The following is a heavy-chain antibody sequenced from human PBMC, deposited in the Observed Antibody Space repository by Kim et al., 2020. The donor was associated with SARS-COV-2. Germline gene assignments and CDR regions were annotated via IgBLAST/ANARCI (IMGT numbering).Heavy chain of an antibody. CDR1: GFSLSTSGMC. V-gene: IGHV2-70*01. CDR2: IDWDDDT. D-gene: IGHD6-19*01. J-gene: IGHJ4*02. Sequence: SGPTLVNPTQTLTLTCTFSGFSLSTSGMCVSWIRQPPGNALEWLALIDWDDDTYYSTSLKTRLTISKDTSKNQVVLTMTNMGPVDTATYYCARTNSLYNSGWFEGDYWGQGTLVTVSS. CDR3: ARTNSLYNSGWFEGDY.